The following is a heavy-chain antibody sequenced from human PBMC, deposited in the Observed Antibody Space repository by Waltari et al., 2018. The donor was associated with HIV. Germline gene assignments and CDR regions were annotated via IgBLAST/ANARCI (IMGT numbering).Heavy chain of an antibody. CDR1: GGPISNGGYY. Sequence: QVQLQESGTGPETPSQTLSPTCTVPGGPISNGGYYWSWIRQHPGKGLQWIGYIYDSGRTYYNPSLRSLVTLSVDTSKNQFSLKVKSVTAADTAMYYCARDRDGSGALDYWGQGNLVTVSA. V-gene: IGHV4-31*01. CDR3: ARDRDGSGALDY. CDR2: IYDSGRT. D-gene: IGHD3-10*01. J-gene: IGHJ4*02.